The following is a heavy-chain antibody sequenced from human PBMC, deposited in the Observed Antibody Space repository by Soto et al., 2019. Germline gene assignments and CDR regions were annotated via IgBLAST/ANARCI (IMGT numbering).Heavy chain of an antibody. Sequence: SETLSLTCGVSGDSINSSHWWNWVRQPPEKGLEWIGQISHSGSTNYNPSLTSRVTISVDKSKNHFSLKLTSVTAADTAVYYCAARHFWSRPWTDGRLDYWGQGTLVTVSS. D-gene: IGHD3-3*02. CDR3: AARHFWSRPWTDGRLDY. J-gene: IGHJ4*02. CDR1: GDSINSSHW. CDR2: ISHSGST. V-gene: IGHV4-4*02.